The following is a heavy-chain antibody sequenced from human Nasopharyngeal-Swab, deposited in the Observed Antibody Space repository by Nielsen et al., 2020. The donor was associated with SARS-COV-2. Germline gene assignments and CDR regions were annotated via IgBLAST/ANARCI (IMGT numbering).Heavy chain of an antibody. Sequence: GESLKISCAASGFTFSSYEMNWVRQAPGKGLEWVSYINSSGSTIYYADSVKGRFTISRDNAKNSLYLQMNSLRAEDTAVYYCARGGPMTTVTYYYYYYMDVWGKGTTVTVSS. CDR3: ARGGPMTTVTYYYYYYMDV. CDR2: INSSGSTI. V-gene: IGHV3-48*03. J-gene: IGHJ6*03. D-gene: IGHD4-11*01. CDR1: GFTFSSYE.